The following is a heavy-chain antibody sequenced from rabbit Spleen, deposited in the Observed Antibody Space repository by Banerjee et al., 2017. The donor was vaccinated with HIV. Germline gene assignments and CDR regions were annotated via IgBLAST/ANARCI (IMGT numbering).Heavy chain of an antibody. V-gene: IGHV1S40*01. Sequence: QSLEESGGGLVKPGASLTLTCKASGFSFNSGYDMCWVRQAPGKGLEWIACIYGGDIHSTAYASWAKGRFTISKTSSTTVTLQMTSLTAADTATYFCARDTSSSFSSYGMDLWGQGTLVTVS. J-gene: IGHJ6*01. D-gene: IGHD1-1*01. CDR2: IYGGDIHST. CDR3: ARDTSSSFSSYGMDL. CDR1: GFSFNSGYD.